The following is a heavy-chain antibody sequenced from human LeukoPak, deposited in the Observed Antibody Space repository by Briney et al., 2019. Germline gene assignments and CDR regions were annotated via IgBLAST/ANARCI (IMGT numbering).Heavy chain of an antibody. Sequence: GASVKVSCKTSGYPFTTDEINWVRQAAGQGLEWMGWVHPDTGYADYAQKFQGRVTMTSDISISTAYMELSSLRSDDTAVYFCARGPRNDPWGQGTLVTVSS. CDR1: GYPFTTDE. D-gene: IGHD1-14*01. CDR2: VHPDTGYA. CDR3: ARGPRNDP. V-gene: IGHV1-8*01. J-gene: IGHJ5*02.